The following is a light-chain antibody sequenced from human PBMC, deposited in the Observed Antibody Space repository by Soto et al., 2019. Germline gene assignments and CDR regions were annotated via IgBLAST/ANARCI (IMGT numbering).Light chain of an antibody. CDR2: AAS. Sequence: IQLTQSPSSMSAPVGDRVTFICSAIEDISSYLAWYQKKPGTDPKILIYAASALHSGVPSRFSGSGSGTDFTLTISRLQTEDFAIYLCQQLKNYTITFGQGTRLEIK. CDR1: EDISSY. V-gene: IGKV1-9*01. J-gene: IGKJ5*01. CDR3: QQLKNYTIT.